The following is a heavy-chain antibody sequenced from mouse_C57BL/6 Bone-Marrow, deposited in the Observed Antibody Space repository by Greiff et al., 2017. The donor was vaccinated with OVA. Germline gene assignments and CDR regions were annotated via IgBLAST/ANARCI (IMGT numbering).Heavy chain of an antibody. CDR1: GYTFTRYG. CDR2: IYPRSGNT. CDR3: ARVYSSCAMDY. V-gene: IGHV1-81*01. Sequence: QVQLQQSGAELARPGASVKLSCKASGYTFTRYGISWVKQRTGQGLEWIGEIYPRSGNTYYNEKFKGKATLTADKSSSTAYMDLRSLTSEDSSVYFCARVYSSCAMDYWGQGTSVTVSS. J-gene: IGHJ4*01. D-gene: IGHD1-1*01.